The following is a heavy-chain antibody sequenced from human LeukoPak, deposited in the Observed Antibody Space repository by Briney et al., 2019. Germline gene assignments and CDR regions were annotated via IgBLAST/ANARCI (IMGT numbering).Heavy chain of an antibody. V-gene: IGHV4-59*01. CDR1: GGSISSYY. Sequence: PETLSLTCTVSGGSISSYYWSWIRQPPGKGLEWIGYIYYSGSTNYNPSLKSRVTISVDTSRNQFSLKLSSVTAADTAVYYCAIYDILTGYFVYWGQGTLVTVSS. D-gene: IGHD3-9*01. CDR3: AIYDILTGYFVY. CDR2: IYYSGST. J-gene: IGHJ4*02.